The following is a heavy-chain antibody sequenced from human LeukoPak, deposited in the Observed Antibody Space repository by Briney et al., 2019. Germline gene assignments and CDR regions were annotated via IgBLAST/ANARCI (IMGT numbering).Heavy chain of an antibody. CDR3: AREEYCSSTSCQFDY. Sequence: PSGTLSLTCAVSGGSISSTNWWSWVRQPPGKGLEWIGEIYHSGTTNYNPSLKSRVTISVDKSKNQFSLKLSSVTAADTAVYYCAREEYCSSTSCQFDYWGQGTLVTVSS. D-gene: IGHD2-2*01. J-gene: IGHJ4*02. CDR2: IYHSGTT. V-gene: IGHV4-4*02. CDR1: GGSISSTNW.